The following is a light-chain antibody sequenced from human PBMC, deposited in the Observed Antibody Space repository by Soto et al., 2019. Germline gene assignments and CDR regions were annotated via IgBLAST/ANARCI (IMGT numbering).Light chain of an antibody. J-gene: IGKJ1*01. CDR1: QSISSW. Sequence: DIQMTQSPSTLSASVGDRVTITCRASQSISSWLAWYQQKPGKAPKLLIYKASSLESGAPSRFSGSGSGTEFTLTISSLQPDDFATYYGQQYNSYWTFGQGTKVEIK. CDR2: KAS. CDR3: QQYNSYWT. V-gene: IGKV1-5*03.